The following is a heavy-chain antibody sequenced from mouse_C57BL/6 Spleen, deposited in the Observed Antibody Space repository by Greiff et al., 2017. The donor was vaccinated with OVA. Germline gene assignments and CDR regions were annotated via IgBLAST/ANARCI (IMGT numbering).Heavy chain of an antibody. CDR3: ARAFYGNYLYYFDY. CDR1: GYTFTSYW. V-gene: IGHV1-55*01. D-gene: IGHD2-10*01. Sequence: QVQLQQPGAELVKPGASVKMSCKASGYTFTSYWITLVKQRPGQGLEWIGDIYPGSGSTNYNEKFKSKATLTVDTSSSTAYMQLSSLTSEDSAVYYCARAFYGNYLYYFDYWGQGTTLTVSS. CDR2: IYPGSGST. J-gene: IGHJ2*01.